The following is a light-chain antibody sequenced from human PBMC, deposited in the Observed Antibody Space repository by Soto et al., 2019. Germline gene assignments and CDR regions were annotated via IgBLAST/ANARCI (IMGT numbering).Light chain of an antibody. J-gene: IGLJ1*01. CDR3: AAWDDSLNGLV. V-gene: IGLV1-44*01. CDR1: SSNIGSNT. CDR2: NNN. Sequence: QTVVTQPPSASGTPGQRVTISCSGSSSNIGSNTVNWYQQLPGTAPKLLIYNNNQRPSGVPDRFSGSKSGTSASLAISGLQSEDDADYYCAAWDDSLNGLVFGTGTKLTVL.